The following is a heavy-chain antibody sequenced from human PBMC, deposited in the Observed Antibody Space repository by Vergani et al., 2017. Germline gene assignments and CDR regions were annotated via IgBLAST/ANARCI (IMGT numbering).Heavy chain of an antibody. V-gene: IGHV4-39*01. CDR1: GGSISSGSYY. CDR2: IYDSRNN. D-gene: IGHD1-14*01. J-gene: IGHJ3*02. Sequence: QVQLQESGPGLVKPSQILSLTCTVSGGSISSGSYYWGWIRQPPGKGLEWIGSIYDSRNNNYSPSLKSRVSISVDTSKNQFSLNLTSVTAADTAVYYCARHLRXLARNDVFDIWGHGTLVTVSS. CDR3: ARHLRXLARNDVFDI.